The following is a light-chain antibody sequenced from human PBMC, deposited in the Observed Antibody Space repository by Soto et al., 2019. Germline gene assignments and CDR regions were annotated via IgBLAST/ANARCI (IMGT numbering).Light chain of an antibody. CDR1: QSVISSY. Sequence: EIVLTQSPGTLSLSPGEIATLSFRASQSVISSYLAWYQQRPGHAPSLLIYGATSRATGIPYRVSGSGSGTAFTLTISRLEPEDVSVYYCQQYGSSPYTFGQGTRLEIK. CDR3: QQYGSSPYT. J-gene: IGKJ5*01. V-gene: IGKV3-20*01. CDR2: GAT.